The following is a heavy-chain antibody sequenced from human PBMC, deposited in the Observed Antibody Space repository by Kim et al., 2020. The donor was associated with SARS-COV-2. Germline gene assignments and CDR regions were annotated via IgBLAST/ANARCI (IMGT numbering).Heavy chain of an antibody. Sequence: SQTLSLTCAISGDSVSSKSAAWNWIRQSPSRGLEWLGRTYYRSKWYNEYAVSVKSRIIINKDTSKNQFSLHLNSVTPEDTAVYYCARQTEAAGYPFENWGQGTLVTVSS. D-gene: IGHD6-13*01. J-gene: IGHJ4*02. CDR2: TYYRSKWYN. CDR1: GDSVSSKSAA. V-gene: IGHV6-1*01. CDR3: ARQTEAAGYPFEN.